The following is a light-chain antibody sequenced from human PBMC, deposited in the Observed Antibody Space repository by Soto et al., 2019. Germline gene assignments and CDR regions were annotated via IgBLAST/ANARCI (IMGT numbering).Light chain of an antibody. Sequence: IVLTQSPGTLSLSPGETATLSCRASQAVDSKFLAWYQQNPGQAPRLIMFGLSGRATGVPARFSGGGSGTDFTLTLRSLEPEDFAVYYCQLYRISVPVTFGQGTRLQI. CDR2: GLS. J-gene: IGKJ5*01. V-gene: IGKV3-20*01. CDR3: QLYRISVPVT. CDR1: QAVDSKF.